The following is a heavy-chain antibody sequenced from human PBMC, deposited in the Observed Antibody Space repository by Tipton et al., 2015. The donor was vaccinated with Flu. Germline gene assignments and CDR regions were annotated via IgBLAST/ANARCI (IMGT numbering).Heavy chain of an antibody. CDR1: GFSFSNYW. V-gene: IGHV4-30-4*01. Sequence: LRLSCAVSGFSFSNYWMSWVRQAPGKGLEWVGFIHYSGKTDFNPSLKSRLTVSLDTSKNQFSLKLTSVTAADTAVYYCIRWRDVAFEIWGRGTLVIVSS. CDR3: IRWRDVAFEI. CDR2: IHYSGKT. J-gene: IGHJ3*02.